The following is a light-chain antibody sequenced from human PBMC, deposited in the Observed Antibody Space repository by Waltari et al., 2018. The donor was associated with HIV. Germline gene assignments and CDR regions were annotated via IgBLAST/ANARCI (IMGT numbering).Light chain of an antibody. CDR1: QSVSSHY. Sequence: ETVLTQSPGTLSLSPGERATLSCRASQSVSSHYLAWYQQTPGQAPTLLIYAASSKATGIPDRFSGSGSGTDFTLTINRLEPEDFAVYYCQQYGSSPWTFGQGTKVEIK. CDR3: QQYGSSPWT. V-gene: IGKV3-20*01. J-gene: IGKJ1*01. CDR2: AAS.